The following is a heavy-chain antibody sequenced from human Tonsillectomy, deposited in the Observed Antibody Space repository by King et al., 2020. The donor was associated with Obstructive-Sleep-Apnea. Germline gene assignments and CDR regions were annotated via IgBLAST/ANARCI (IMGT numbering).Heavy chain of an antibody. CDR2: IYHTGST. J-gene: IGHJ4*02. CDR1: GGSISSGGDS. Sequence: LQLQESGSGLVKPSQTLSLTCAVSGGSISSGGDSWNWIRQPPGKGLGWIGYIYHTGSTSYNPSFETRVTISVDRSKNQFSLRLTSVTAADTALYYCAREGATSGFDFWGQGTLVTVSS. CDR3: AREGATSGFDF. V-gene: IGHV4-30-2*01. D-gene: IGHD4/OR15-4a*01.